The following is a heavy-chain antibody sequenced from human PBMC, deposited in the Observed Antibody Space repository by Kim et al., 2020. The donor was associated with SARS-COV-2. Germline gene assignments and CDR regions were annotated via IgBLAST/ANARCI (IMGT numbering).Heavy chain of an antibody. J-gene: IGHJ6*01. Sequence: GGSLRLSCAASGFGFDTHSMNWVRQAPGKGLEWVSSIGGTSNYIYYADSVKGRFTISRDNAKNSLFLQMNSLRAEDTAVYYCARGGYCCRTNCYFYY. CDR3: ARGGYCCRTNCYFYY. D-gene: IGHD2-2*01. V-gene: IGHV3-21*01. CDR1: GFGFDTHS. CDR2: IGGTSNYI.